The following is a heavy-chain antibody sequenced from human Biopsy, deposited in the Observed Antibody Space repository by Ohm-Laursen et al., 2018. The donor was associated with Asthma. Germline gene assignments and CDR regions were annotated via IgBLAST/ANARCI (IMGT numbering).Heavy chain of an antibody. D-gene: IGHD3-3*01. CDR3: ARDVSFGRFLEWSSGMDV. CDR1: GGSISSYY. J-gene: IGHJ6*02. CDR2: IYVSGST. V-gene: IGHV4-59*01. Sequence: GTLSRTCTVSGGSISSYYWSWIRQPPGKGLEWVGYIYVSGSTNYNPSLKRRVTITVDTTKNQYSLKLRSVTAADTAVYYSARDVSFGRFLEWSSGMDVWGQGTTVTVSS.